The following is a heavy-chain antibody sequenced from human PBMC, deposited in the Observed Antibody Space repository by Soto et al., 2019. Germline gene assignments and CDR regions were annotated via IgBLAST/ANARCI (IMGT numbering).Heavy chain of an antibody. J-gene: IGHJ3*02. CDR1: GGSISSSSYY. Sequence: SETLSLTCTVSGGSISSSSYYWGWIRQPPGKGLEWIGSIYYSGSTYYNPSLKSRVTISVDTSKNQFSLKLSSVTAADTAVYYCARARGVNYDSEGVDAFDIWGQGTLVTVSS. CDR3: ARARGVNYDSEGVDAFDI. D-gene: IGHD3-22*01. V-gene: IGHV4-39*01. CDR2: IYYSGST.